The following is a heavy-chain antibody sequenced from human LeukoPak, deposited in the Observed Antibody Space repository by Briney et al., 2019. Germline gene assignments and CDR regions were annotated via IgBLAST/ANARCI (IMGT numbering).Heavy chain of an antibody. Sequence: GGSLRLSCAASGFTFSSYAMSWVRQAPGKGLEWVSAISGSGGSTYYADSVKGRFTISRDNSKNTLYLQMNSLRAEDTAVYYCAKAGRDYDFWSGLNYWGQGTLVTVST. CDR3: AKAGRDYDFWSGLNY. CDR2: ISGSGGST. J-gene: IGHJ4*02. D-gene: IGHD3-3*01. CDR1: GFTFSSYA. V-gene: IGHV3-23*01.